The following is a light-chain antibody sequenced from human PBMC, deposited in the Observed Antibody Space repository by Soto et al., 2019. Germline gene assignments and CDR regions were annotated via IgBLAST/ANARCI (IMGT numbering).Light chain of an antibody. CDR3: CSYAGSSTYV. J-gene: IGLJ1*01. CDR2: EVS. V-gene: IGLV2-23*02. Sequence: QSALTQPASVSGSPGQSITISCTGTSSDVGSYNLVSWYRQHPGKAPKLMIYEVSKRPSGVSNRFSGSKSGNTASLTISGLQAEDEADYYCCSYAGSSTYVFGTGTKVT. CDR1: SSDVGSYNL.